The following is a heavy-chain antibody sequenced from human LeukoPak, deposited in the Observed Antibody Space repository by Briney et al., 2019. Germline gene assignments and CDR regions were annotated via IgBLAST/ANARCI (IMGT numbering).Heavy chain of an antibody. CDR3: ARFCNSSSCPFDY. CDR1: GYIFTASY. J-gene: IGHJ4*02. CDR2: INPHSGGT. D-gene: IGHD2/OR15-2a*01. V-gene: IGHV1-2*02. Sequence: ASVKVSCKASGYIFTASYIHWVRQAPGQGLECMGWINPHSGGTNYAEKFQGRVTMTRDTSISTAYMELSRLRSDDTAVYYCARFCNSSSCPFDYWGQGTLVTVSS.